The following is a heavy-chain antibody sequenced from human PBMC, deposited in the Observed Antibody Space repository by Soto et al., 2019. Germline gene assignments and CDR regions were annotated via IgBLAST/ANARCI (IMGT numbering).Heavy chain of an antibody. CDR2: IYHSGST. Sequence: PSETLSLTCAVSGGSISSGGYSWSWIRQPPGKGLEWIGYIYHSGSTYYNPSLKSRVTISVDGSKNQFSLKLSSVTAADTAVYYCAGDNVVVNPIRYYHYGMDVWGQGTTVTVSS. D-gene: IGHD2-15*01. J-gene: IGHJ6*02. CDR3: AGDNVVVNPIRYYHYGMDV. CDR1: GGSISSGGYS. V-gene: IGHV4-30-2*01.